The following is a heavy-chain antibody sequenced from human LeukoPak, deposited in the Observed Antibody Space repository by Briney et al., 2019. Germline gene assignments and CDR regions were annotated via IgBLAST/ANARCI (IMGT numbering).Heavy chain of an antibody. Sequence: ASVKVSCKASGYTFTSYDINWVRQATGQGLEWMGWMNPNSGDTGYAQKFQGRVTMTRNTSISTAYMELSSLRSEDTAVYYCARTGHYDFWSDPYYYYYMDVWGKGTTVTVSS. CDR1: GYTFTSYD. D-gene: IGHD3-3*01. J-gene: IGHJ6*03. CDR2: MNPNSGDT. V-gene: IGHV1-8*01. CDR3: ARTGHYDFWSDPYYYYYMDV.